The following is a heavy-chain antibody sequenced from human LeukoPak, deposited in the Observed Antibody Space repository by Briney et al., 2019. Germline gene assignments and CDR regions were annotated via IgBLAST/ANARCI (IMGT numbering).Heavy chain of an antibody. D-gene: IGHD6-6*01. V-gene: IGHV1-46*01. J-gene: IGHJ4*02. CDR2: INPSGSST. CDR3: AREVSSSTDY. Sequence: ASVTVSCKASGYTFTSYDINWVRQATGQGLEWMGIINPSGSSTSYAQKFQGRVTMTRDTSTSTVYMELSSLRSGDTAVYYCAREVSSSTDYWGQGTLVTVSS. CDR1: GYTFTSYD.